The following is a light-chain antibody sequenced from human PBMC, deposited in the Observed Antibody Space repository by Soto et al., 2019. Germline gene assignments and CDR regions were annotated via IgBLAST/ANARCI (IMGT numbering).Light chain of an antibody. CDR3: QQADTFPIT. CDR1: QGISRS. Sequence: DIQMTQSPSSVSASVGDRVTISCQASQGISRSLAWYQQTKGKAPKLLIYAASSLQSGVPSRFRGSGFGTDFTLTISRLQPEDSEIYYCQQADTFPITFGQGTRLEIK. J-gene: IGKJ5*01. CDR2: AAS. V-gene: IGKV1D-12*01.